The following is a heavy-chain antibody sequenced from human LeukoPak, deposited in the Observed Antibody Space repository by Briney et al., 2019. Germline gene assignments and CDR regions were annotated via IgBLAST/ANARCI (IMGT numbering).Heavy chain of an antibody. CDR3: ARSRDGYSHFDY. V-gene: IGHV4-59*01. D-gene: IGHD5-24*01. J-gene: IGHJ4*02. CDR2: SFYTGAT. Sequence: PSETLSLTCTVAGGTISSYHCSWIRQTPGRRLEWIGFSFYTGATNYNPSLKSRVTISVDTFKNQFSLRLNSVTAADTAVYYCARSRDGYSHFDYWGQGILVTVSS. CDR1: GGTISSYH.